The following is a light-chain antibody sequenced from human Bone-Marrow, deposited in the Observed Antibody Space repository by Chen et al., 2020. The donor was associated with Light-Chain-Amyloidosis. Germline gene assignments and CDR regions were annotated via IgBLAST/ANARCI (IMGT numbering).Light chain of an antibody. V-gene: IGLV6-57*01. CDR3: QSYQGSSQGV. CDR2: EDA. Sequence: FMLTQPHSVSESPGKTVIISCTRSSGSIATNYVQWYQQRPGRSPTTVIYEDAQRPSGVPDRSAGSIARYSNSAYLTVSGLKTEDEADYYCQSYQGSSQGVFGGGTKLTVL. J-gene: IGLJ3*02. CDR1: SGSIATNY.